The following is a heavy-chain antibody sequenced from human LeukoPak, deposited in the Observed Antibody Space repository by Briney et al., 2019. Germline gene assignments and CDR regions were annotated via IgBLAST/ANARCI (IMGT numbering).Heavy chain of an antibody. CDR3: AKVETYCYDSSGYYYPHRLFDY. Sequence: GGSLRLSCAASGFTFGNYAMSWVRQAPGKGLEWVSAISGSGGSTYYADSVKGRFTISRDNSKNTLYLQMNSLRAEDTAVYYCAKVETYCYDSSGYYYPHRLFDYWGQGTLVTVSS. D-gene: IGHD3-22*01. V-gene: IGHV3-23*01. CDR2: ISGSGGST. CDR1: GFTFGNYA. J-gene: IGHJ4*02.